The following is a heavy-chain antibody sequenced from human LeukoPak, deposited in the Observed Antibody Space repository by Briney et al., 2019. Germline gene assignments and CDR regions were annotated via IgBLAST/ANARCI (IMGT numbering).Heavy chain of an antibody. J-gene: IGHJ4*02. V-gene: IGHV4-39*01. CDR2: IYYSGST. CDR1: SGSISSSSYY. D-gene: IGHD6-6*01. CDR3: GGPLYSSSPTSPFRY. Sequence: SETLSLTCTVSSGSISSSSYYWGWIRQPPGEGLEWIGTIYYSGSTYYNPSLKSRVTISVDTSKNQFSLKLSSVTAADTAVYYCGGPLYSSSPTSPFRYWGQGTLVTVSS.